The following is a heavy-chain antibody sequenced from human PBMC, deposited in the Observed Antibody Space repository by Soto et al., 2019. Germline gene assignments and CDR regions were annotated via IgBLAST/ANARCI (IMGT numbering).Heavy chain of an antibody. Sequence: PGGSLRLSCAASGFTFSSYAMHWVRQAPGKGLEYVSAISSNGGSTYYANSVKGRFTISRDNSKNTLYLQMGSLRAEDMAVYYCARDLRYWGQGTLVTVSS. J-gene: IGHJ4*02. CDR2: ISSNGGST. V-gene: IGHV3-64*01. CDR3: ARDLRY. CDR1: GFTFSSYA.